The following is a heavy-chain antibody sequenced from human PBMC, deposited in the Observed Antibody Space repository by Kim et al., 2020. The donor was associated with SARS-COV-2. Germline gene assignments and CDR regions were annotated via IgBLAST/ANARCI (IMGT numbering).Heavy chain of an antibody. CDR3: ARDKVAVALYGMDV. J-gene: IGHJ6*02. V-gene: IGHV1-18*01. D-gene: IGHD6-19*01. CDR2: ISGYNGNT. Sequence: ASVKVSCKASGYTFTNDGISWVRQAPGQGLEWMGWISGYNGNTNYAQKFQGRVTMTTDTSTRTAYMELRSLRYDDTAVYYCARDKVAVALYGMDVWGQGTTVTVSS. CDR1: GYTFTNDG.